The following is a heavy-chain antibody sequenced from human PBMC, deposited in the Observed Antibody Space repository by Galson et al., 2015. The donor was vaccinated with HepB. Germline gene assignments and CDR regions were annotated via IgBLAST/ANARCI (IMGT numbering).Heavy chain of an antibody. CDR1: GGPISHNY. V-gene: IGHV4-4*07. CDR2: IYTSGST. D-gene: IGHD3-3*01. Sequence: SETLSLTCTVSGGPISHNYLSWARRSAGGTLEWIGRIYTSGSTKYNPSLERRVTVSLDASKNQFSLNLRSVTAADTAVYYCARGLLESPTLGRPFDVWGQGTRVTVSS. CDR3: ARGLLESPTLGRPFDV. J-gene: IGHJ3*01.